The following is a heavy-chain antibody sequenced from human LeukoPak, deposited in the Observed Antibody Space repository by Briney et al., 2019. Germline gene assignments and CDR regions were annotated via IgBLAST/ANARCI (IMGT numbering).Heavy chain of an antibody. CDR2: INCHGGRR. J-gene: IGHJ4*02. D-gene: IGHD2-2*01. V-gene: IGHV3-20*04. CDR1: GFTFNDHD. CDR3: ANTGCSSTSCSPNY. Sequence: GGSLRLSCVASGFTFNDHDMSWVRQAPGKGLEWVSAINCHGGRRGYADSVKGRFTISRDNAKNSLFLQMSSLRAEDTAVYYCANTGCSSTSCSPNYWGQGTLVTVSS.